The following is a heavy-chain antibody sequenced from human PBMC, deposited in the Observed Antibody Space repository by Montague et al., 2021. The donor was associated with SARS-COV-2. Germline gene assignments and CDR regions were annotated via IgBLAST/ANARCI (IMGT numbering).Heavy chain of an antibody. CDR1: GVSITTYY. D-gene: IGHD4-23*01. Sequence: SETLSLTCTVSGVSITTYYWSWIRQPPGMGLEWIGYIYYSGSTYYTPSLKSRVSFSVDASKNVFSLRLTSVSAADTAVYYCARGGGDYGGNPFDYWGQGTLVTVSS. V-gene: IGHV4-59*01. CDR2: IYYSGST. CDR3: ARGGGDYGGNPFDY. J-gene: IGHJ4*02.